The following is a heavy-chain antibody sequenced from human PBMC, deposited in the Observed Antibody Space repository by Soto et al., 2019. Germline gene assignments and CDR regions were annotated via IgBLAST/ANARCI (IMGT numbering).Heavy chain of an antibody. Sequence: PGGSLRLSCVASGFTFSSYNMNWVRQAPGKGLEWVSHISGTGVYIHYADAVKGRFTISRDNAKSSVYLQMNSLRAEDTAVYYCAREGALKPFSSWGQGALVTVSS. J-gene: IGHJ5*02. V-gene: IGHV3-21*01. CDR3: AREGALKPFSS. CDR1: GFTFSSYN. CDR2: ISGTGVYI.